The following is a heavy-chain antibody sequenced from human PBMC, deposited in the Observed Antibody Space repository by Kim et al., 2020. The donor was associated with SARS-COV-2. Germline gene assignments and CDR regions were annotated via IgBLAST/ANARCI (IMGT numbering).Heavy chain of an antibody. CDR2: INHDGRTI. Sequence: GGSLRLSCSASGFIFSSYEMNWVRQDPEKGLEWISYINHDGRTIYYAESVKGRFSIFRDNAKYSLYLRMNSLRAEDTAIYYCVRVVRESAMTTLDYWGQGTLVTASS. V-gene: IGHV3-48*03. CDR1: GFIFSSYE. J-gene: IGHJ4*02. CDR3: VRVVRESAMTTLDY. D-gene: IGHD1-1*01.